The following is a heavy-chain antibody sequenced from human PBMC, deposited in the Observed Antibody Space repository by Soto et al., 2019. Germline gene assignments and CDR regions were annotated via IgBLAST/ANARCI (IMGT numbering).Heavy chain of an antibody. D-gene: IGHD6-13*01. CDR3: ARGGIAAAAPPDY. CDR1: GGSISSSSYY. CDR2: IYYSGST. V-gene: IGHV4-39*07. J-gene: IGHJ4*02. Sequence: SETLSLTCTVSGGSISSSSYYWGWIRQPPGKGLEWIGGIYYSGSTYYNPSLKSRVTISVDTSKNQFSLKLSSVTAADTAVYYCARGGIAAAAPPDYWGQGTLVTVS.